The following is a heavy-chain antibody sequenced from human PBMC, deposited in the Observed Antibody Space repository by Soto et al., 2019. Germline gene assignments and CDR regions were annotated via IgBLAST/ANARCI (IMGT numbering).Heavy chain of an antibody. Sequence: QVQLVQSGAEVKKPGASVKFSCKASGCTFTSYDINWVRQATGQGLEWMGWMNPNSGNPGYAQKFQGRVTMTRNTSISRAYMEVSSLRSEATTMYYCAGRGYALRGHDAFDIWGQGTMVTVSS. CDR3: AGRGYALRGHDAFDI. V-gene: IGHV1-8*01. J-gene: IGHJ3*02. D-gene: IGHD5-18*01. CDR1: GCTFTSYD. CDR2: MNPNSGNP.